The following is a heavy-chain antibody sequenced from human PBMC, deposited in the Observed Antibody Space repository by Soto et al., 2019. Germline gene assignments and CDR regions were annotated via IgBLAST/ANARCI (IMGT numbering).Heavy chain of an antibody. D-gene: IGHD2-15*01. CDR2: IYYSGST. Sequence: PSETLCLTCTVSGGTISGGGYYWSWIRQHPGKDLEWIGYIYYSGSTYYNPSLKSRVTISVDTSKNQFSLKLSSVTAADTAVYYCAISSCSGGRCYASPFAYWGQGTLVTVSS. CDR1: GGTISGGGYY. V-gene: IGHV4-31*03. CDR3: AISSCSGGRCYASPFAY. J-gene: IGHJ4*02.